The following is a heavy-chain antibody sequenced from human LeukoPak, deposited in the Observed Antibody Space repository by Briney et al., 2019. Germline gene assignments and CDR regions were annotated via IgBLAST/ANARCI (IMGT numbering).Heavy chain of an antibody. V-gene: IGHV1-2*02. D-gene: IGHD5-24*01. CDR3: TLYNY. CDR1: GYTFTGHD. CDR2: INPNSGGT. J-gene: IGHJ4*02. Sequence: ASVKVSSKASGYTFTGHDMHWVRQAPGQRPEWVGWINPNSGGTHYAQKFQGRVTMTRDTSISTAYMEVTRLGSDDTAVYYCTLYNYWGQGTLVTVSS.